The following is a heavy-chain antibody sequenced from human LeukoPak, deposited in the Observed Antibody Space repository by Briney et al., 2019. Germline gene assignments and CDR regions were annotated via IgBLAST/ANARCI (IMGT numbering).Heavy chain of an antibody. Sequence: TSGTLSLTCTVSGGSISSYYWSWIRQPPGKGLEWIGYIYYSGSTNYNPSLKSRVTISVDTSKNQFSLKLSSVTAADTAVYYCAGGKQWLAFDYWGQGTLVTVSS. CDR2: IYYSGST. V-gene: IGHV4-59*01. J-gene: IGHJ4*02. D-gene: IGHD6-19*01. CDR3: AGGKQWLAFDY. CDR1: GGSISSYY.